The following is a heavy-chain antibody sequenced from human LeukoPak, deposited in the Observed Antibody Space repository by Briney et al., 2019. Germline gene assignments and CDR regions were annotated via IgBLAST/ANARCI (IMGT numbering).Heavy chain of an antibody. CDR2: ITVYNGNT. D-gene: IGHD3-22*01. CDR1: GYTFTSYG. J-gene: IGHJ4*02. CDR3: AREQYHYDNSGYYDY. V-gene: IGHV1-18*01. Sequence: ASVTVSCKASGYTFTSYGITWVRQAPAQGLEWVGWITVYNGNTDYAQKFQGRVTMTTDTSTSTAYMELRSLRSDDTAVYYCAREQYHYDNSGYYDYWGQGTLVTVSS.